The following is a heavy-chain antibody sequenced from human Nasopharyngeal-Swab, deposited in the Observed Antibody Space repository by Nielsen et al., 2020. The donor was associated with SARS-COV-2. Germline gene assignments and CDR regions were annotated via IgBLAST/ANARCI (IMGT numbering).Heavy chain of an antibody. D-gene: IGHD3-9*01. V-gene: IGHV1-3*01. J-gene: IGHJ6*03. Sequence: WVRQAPGQRLEWRGWINAGNGNTKYSQKFQGRVTITRDTSASTAYMELSSLRSEDTAVYYCARKGILTGYYGYYYYMDVWGKGTTVTVSS. CDR2: INAGNGNT. CDR3: ARKGILTGYYGYYYYMDV.